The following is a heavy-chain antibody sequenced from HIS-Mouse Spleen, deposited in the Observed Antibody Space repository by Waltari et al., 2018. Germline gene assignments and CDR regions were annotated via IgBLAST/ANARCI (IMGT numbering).Heavy chain of an antibody. Sequence: QLQLQESGPGLVKPSETLSLTCTVSGGSISSSSYSWGRLRQPPGKGLEWIGSIYYSGSTYYNPSLKSRVTISVDTSKTQFSLKLSSVTAADTAVYYCAREIPYSSSWYDWYFDLWGRGTLVTVSS. J-gene: IGHJ2*01. CDR1: GGSISSSSYS. D-gene: IGHD6-13*01. CDR2: IYYSGST. CDR3: AREIPYSSSWYDWYFDL. V-gene: IGHV4-39*07.